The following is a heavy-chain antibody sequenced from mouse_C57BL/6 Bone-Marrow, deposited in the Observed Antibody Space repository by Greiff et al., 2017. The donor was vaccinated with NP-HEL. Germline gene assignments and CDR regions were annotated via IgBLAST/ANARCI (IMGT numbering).Heavy chain of an antibody. CDR3: ARKEKSWLLRDYYAMDY. CDR1: GFSLTSYA. Sequence: QVQLQQSGPGLVAPSQSLSITCTVSGFSLTSYAISWVRQPPGKGLEWLGVIWTGGGTNYNSALKSRLSISKVNSKSQVFLKMNSLQTDDTARYYCARKEKSWLLRDYYAMDYWGQGTSVTVSS. D-gene: IGHD2-3*01. V-gene: IGHV2-9-1*01. CDR2: IWTGGGT. J-gene: IGHJ4*01.